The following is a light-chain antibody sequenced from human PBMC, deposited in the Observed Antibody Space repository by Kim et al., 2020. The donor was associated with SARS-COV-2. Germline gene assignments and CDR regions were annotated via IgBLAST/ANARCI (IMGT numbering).Light chain of an antibody. Sequence: DIQMTQSPSSLSASVGDRVTITCRASQTISNYLNWYQLKPGKAPKLLMYAAASLHSGVPSRFSGSGSGTDFTLTISSLQPEDFATYFCQQSYNNPWTFGQGTKVEIK. J-gene: IGKJ1*01. CDR3: QQSYNNPWT. V-gene: IGKV1-39*01. CDR1: QTISNY. CDR2: AAA.